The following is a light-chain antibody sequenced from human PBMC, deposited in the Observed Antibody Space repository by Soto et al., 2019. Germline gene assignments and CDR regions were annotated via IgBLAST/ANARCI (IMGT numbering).Light chain of an antibody. Sequence: IVLTQSPLSLSVTLGQPASISCRSSQSLVYSDGNIYLNWFHQRPGQSPRRLIHKVSNRDSGVPDRFIGSGSDIDFTLSISRVEADDVGVFYCMQGISFTFGQGTRVEIK. J-gene: IGKJ1*01. CDR2: KVS. CDR1: QSLVYSDGNIY. V-gene: IGKV2-30*01. CDR3: MQGISFT.